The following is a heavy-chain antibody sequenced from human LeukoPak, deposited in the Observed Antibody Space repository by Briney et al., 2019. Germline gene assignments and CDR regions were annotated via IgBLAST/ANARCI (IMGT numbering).Heavy chain of an antibody. CDR1: GFTFSDYY. CDR3: ARVRRPVDTAMADY. CDR2: ISSSGSTI. V-gene: IGHV3-11*01. Sequence: GGSLRLSCAASGFTFSDYYMSWIRQAPGKGLEWVSYISSSGSTIYYADSVKGRFTISRDNAKNPLYLQMNSLRAEDTAVYYCARVRRPVDTAMADYWGQGTLVTVSS. D-gene: IGHD5-18*01. J-gene: IGHJ4*02.